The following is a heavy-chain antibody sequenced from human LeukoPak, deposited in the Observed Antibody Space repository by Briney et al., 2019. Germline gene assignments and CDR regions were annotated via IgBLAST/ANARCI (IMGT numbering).Heavy chain of an antibody. J-gene: IGHJ6*02. Sequence: ASVTVSCKASGYTFTGYYMHWVRQTPGQGLEWMGWINPNNGGTNFAQKFQGRVTMTRDTSMTTAYMEVSRLRSDDTAVYYCARGGMETTNYYYCGMDVWGQGTTFT. CDR3: ARGGMETTNYYYCGMDV. CDR1: GYTFTGYY. CDR2: INPNNGGT. D-gene: IGHD1-7*01. V-gene: IGHV1-2*02.